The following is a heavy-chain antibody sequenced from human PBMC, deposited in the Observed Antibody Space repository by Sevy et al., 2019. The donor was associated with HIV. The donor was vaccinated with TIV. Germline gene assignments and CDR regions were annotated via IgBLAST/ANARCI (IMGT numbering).Heavy chain of an antibody. D-gene: IGHD2-2*03. CDR3: ARFVDIVVVPAAHDDGRYYYYGMDV. J-gene: IGHJ6*02. CDR2: ISSSSSYI. V-gene: IGHV3-21*01. CDR1: GFTFSSYS. Sequence: GGSLRLSCAASGFTFSSYSMNWVRQAPGKGLEWVSSISSSSSYIYYADSVKGRFTISRDNAKNSLYLQMNSLRAEDTAVYYCARFVDIVVVPAAHDDGRYYYYGMDVWGQGTTVTVSS.